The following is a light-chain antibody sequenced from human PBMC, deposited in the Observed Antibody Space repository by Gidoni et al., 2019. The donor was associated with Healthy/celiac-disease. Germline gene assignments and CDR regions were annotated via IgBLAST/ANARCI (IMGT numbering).Light chain of an antibody. CDR3: QQSYSTPLWT. Sequence: DIQMTQSPSSLSASVGDRVTITCRASQSINDYLSWYQQKPGKAPQLLIYAASSLQSGVPSRFSGSGSGTDFTLTISSLQPEDFATYYCQQSYSTPLWTFGQGTKVEIK. J-gene: IGKJ1*01. CDR1: QSINDY. V-gene: IGKV1-39*01. CDR2: AAS.